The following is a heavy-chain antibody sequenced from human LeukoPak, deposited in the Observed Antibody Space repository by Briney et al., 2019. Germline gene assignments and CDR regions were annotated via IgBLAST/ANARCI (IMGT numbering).Heavy chain of an antibody. Sequence: WGSLRLSCAASGITFSSYGMHWVRQAPGKGLEWVAFIRYDGSHKYYADSVKGRFTISKDNSKNTLYLQMNSLRAEDTAVYYCARHSAVLRYFDRSATTPFDYWGQGTLVTVSS. CDR2: IRYDGSHK. CDR1: GITFSSYG. V-gene: IGHV3-30*02. CDR3: ARHSAVLRYFDRSATTPFDY. J-gene: IGHJ4*02. D-gene: IGHD3-9*01.